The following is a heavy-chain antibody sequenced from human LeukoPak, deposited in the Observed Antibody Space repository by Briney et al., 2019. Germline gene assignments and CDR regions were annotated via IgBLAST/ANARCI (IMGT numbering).Heavy chain of an antibody. D-gene: IGHD1-26*01. J-gene: IGHJ4*02. CDR1: GFSISSGYY. CDR2: VYHTGGT. CDR3: AREEGATQDAN. V-gene: IGHV4-38-2*02. Sequence: KASETLSLTCTVSGFSISSGYYWAWIRQPPGKGLEWIGSVYHTGGTYYNPSLKSRVTISVDTSRNQFSLRLSSVTAADTAVYCCAREEGATQDANWGQGTLVLVSS.